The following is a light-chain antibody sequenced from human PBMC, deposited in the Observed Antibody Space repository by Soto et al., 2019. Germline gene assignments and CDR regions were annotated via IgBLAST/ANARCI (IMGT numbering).Light chain of an antibody. V-gene: IGKV1-5*01. CDR3: QHYKSPLT. Sequence: DIQVTQSPSTLSASVGDRVTITCRASQSVSGWLAWYQQKPGKAPRLLIYDASNLASGVPSRFSGSGSGTEFTLTISSLQPDDFATYYCQHYKSPLTFGGGTKVDIK. CDR2: DAS. CDR1: QSVSGW. J-gene: IGKJ4*01.